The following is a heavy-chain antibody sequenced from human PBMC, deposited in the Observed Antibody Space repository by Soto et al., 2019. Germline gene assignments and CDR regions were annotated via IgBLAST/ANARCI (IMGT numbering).Heavy chain of an antibody. CDR1: GGSFSGYY. CDR2: INHSGST. V-gene: IGHV4-34*01. D-gene: IGHD2-8*02. Sequence: PTEAVSRTCAVYGGSFSGYYWSWIRQPPGKGLEWIGEINHSGSTNYNPSLKSRVTISVDTSKNQFSLKLTSVTAADTAVYYCARDKITGLFDYWGQGTLVTSPQ. J-gene: IGHJ4*02. CDR3: ARDKITGLFDY.